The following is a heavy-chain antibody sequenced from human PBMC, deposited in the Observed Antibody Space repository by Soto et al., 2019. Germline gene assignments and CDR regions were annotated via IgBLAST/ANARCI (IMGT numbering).Heavy chain of an antibody. CDR1: GYTFTSYA. CDR2: INAGNGNT. D-gene: IGHD2-15*01. V-gene: IGHV1-3*01. Sequence: QVQLVQSGAEVKKPGASVTVSCKASGYTFTSYAMHWVPPAPGQRLEWMGWINAGNGNTKYSQRIQGRVTITRDTSASTVYMELSSLRSEDTAVYYCARGPGGPDGPGDYWGQGTLVTVSS. CDR3: ARGPGGPDGPGDY. J-gene: IGHJ4*02.